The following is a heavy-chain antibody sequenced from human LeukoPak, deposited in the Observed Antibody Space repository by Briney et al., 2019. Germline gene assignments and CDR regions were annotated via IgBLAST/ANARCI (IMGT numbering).Heavy chain of an antibody. V-gene: IGHV3-48*03. CDR3: AKVWKEQLVRSGAFDI. CDR2: IGSSGSNM. D-gene: IGHD6-13*01. CDR1: GFTFSSYD. J-gene: IGHJ3*02. Sequence: GGSLRLSCAASGFTFSSYDMNWVRQAPGKGLEWVSNIGSSGSNMYYADSVKGRFTISRDNSKSTVYLQMNSLRTDDTAVYYCAKVWKEQLVRSGAFDIWGQGTMVIVSS.